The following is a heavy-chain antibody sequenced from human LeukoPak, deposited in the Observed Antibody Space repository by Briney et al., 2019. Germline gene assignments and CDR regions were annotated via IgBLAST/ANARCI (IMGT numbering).Heavy chain of an antibody. CDR1: GGTFSSYA. D-gene: IGHD6-6*01. V-gene: IGHV1-69*13. Sequence: SVKVSCKASGGTFSSYAISWVRQAPGQGLEWMGGIIPIFGTANYAQRFQGRVTITADESTSTAYMELSSLRSEDTAVYYCATGASLSSDYYYYGMDVWGQGTTVTVSS. CDR2: IIPIFGTA. CDR3: ATGASLSSDYYYYGMDV. J-gene: IGHJ6*02.